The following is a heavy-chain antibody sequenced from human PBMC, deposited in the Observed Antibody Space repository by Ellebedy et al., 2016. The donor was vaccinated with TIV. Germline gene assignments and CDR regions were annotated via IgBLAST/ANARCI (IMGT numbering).Heavy chain of an antibody. V-gene: IGHV3-30-3*01. CDR3: ARFDILTGGGDGMDV. Sequence: GGSLRLSXAASGFPFSLYNMHWVRQAPGKGLEWVGVVLYDGSNEYYADSVKGRFTISRDNSKNTLYLQMNSLRPEDTALYYCARFDILTGGGDGMDVWGPGTTVIVSS. CDR1: GFPFSLYN. CDR2: VLYDGSNE. D-gene: IGHD3-9*01. J-gene: IGHJ6*02.